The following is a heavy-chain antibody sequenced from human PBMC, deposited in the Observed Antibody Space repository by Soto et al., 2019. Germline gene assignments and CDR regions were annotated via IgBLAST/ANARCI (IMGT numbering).Heavy chain of an antibody. D-gene: IGHD6-13*01. V-gene: IGHV3-33*01. J-gene: IGHJ4*02. CDR1: GFTFSSYG. CDR3: ARARAADPFDY. CDR2: IWYDGSNK. Sequence: GGSLRLSCAASGFTFSSYGMHWVRQAPGKGLEWVAVIWYDGSNKYYADSVKGRFTISRDNSKNTLYLKMNSLRAEDTAVYYCARARAADPFDYWRQRTLVTVPS.